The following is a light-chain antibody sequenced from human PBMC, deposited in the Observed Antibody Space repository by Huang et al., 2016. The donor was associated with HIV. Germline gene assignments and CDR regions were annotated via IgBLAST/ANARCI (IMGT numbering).Light chain of an antibody. CDR3: HQYNNWLLS. CDR2: GSS. CDR1: RSVSTN. J-gene: IGKJ4*01. Sequence: EIVMTQSPATLSVSPGQRVTLSCRANRSVSTNVAWYQQRHGQAPRLRIYGSSTRAPGIPARFSGSGSGTDFSLTISSLQSEDFALYYCHQYNNWLLSFGGGTRV. V-gene: IGKV3-15*01.